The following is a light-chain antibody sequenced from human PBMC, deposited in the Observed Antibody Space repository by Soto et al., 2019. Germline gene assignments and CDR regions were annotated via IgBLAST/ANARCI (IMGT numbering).Light chain of an antibody. CDR3: QQGYSNPWT. CDR2: GAA. V-gene: IGKV1-39*01. CDR1: QNIRNY. Sequence: DIQMTQSPSSLSASVGDRVAITCRASQNIRNYLNWYQQKPGKAPRVLIYGAASLQSGVPLRFSSSGSATNFSLTSNSLQPEDYATYYCQQGYSNPWTFGQGTKVDIK. J-gene: IGKJ1*01.